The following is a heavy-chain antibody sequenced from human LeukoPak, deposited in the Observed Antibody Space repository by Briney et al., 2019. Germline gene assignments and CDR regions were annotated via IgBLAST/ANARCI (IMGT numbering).Heavy chain of an antibody. CDR3: ARLPVRGEGYKLDY. Sequence: GASLQISCKGAGYSFTNYWITWVRQMPGKGLEWMGRIDPSDSYTNYSPSFQGHVTISADKSISAAYLQWSSLKASDTAMYYCARLPVRGEGYKLDYWGQGTLVTVSS. J-gene: IGHJ4*02. V-gene: IGHV5-10-1*01. CDR2: IDPSDSYT. D-gene: IGHD5-24*01. CDR1: GYSFTNYW.